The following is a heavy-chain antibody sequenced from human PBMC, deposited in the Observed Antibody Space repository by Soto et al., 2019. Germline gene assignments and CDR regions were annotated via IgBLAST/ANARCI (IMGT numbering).Heavy chain of an antibody. Sequence: QVQLVQSGAEVKKPGSSVKVSCKASGGTFSSYAISWVRQAPGQGLEWMGGIIPIFGTANYAQKFQGRVTITADEATRTASMGLSSLRSEDTAVYYCASSRYCISTSCHPSSFGYYYSGMDVWGQGTTVTVSS. CDR3: ASSRYCISTSCHPSSFGYYYSGMDV. CDR1: GGTFSSYA. CDR2: IIPIFGTA. J-gene: IGHJ6*02. D-gene: IGHD2-2*01. V-gene: IGHV1-69*12.